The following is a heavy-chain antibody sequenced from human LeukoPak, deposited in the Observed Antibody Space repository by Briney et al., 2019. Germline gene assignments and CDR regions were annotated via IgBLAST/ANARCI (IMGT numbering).Heavy chain of an antibody. J-gene: IGHJ3*02. CDR3: AREDMTTVTTRWAFDI. D-gene: IGHD4-17*01. CDR1: GFTFSNFA. Sequence: GGSLRLSCAASGFTFSNFAMHWVRQAPGKGLEWGAVISYDGSIKYCADSVKGRFTISRDNSKNTLYLQMNSLRAEDTAVYYCAREDMTTVTTRWAFDIWGQGSMVTVSS. CDR2: ISYDGSIK. V-gene: IGHV3-30*04.